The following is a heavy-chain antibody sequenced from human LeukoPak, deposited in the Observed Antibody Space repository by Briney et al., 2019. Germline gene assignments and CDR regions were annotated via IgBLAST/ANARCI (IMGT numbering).Heavy chain of an antibody. CDR3: TRVELRPYYYGMDV. Sequence: GRSLRLSCTASGFTSGDYAMSWVRQAPGKGLEWVGFIRSKAYGGTTEYAASVKGRFTISRDDSKSIAYLQMNSLKTEDTAVYYCTRVELRPYYYGMDVWGQGTTVTVSS. CDR1: GFTSGDYA. D-gene: IGHD1-7*01. CDR2: IRSKAYGGTT. V-gene: IGHV3-49*04. J-gene: IGHJ6*02.